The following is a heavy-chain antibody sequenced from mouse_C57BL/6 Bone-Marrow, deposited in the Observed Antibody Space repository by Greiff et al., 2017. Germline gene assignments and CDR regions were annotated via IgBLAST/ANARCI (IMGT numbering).Heavy chain of an antibody. V-gene: IGHV1-69*01. Sequence: VQLQQPGAELVMPGASVKLSCKASGYTFTSYWMHWVKQRPGQGLEWIGEIDPSDSYTNYNQKFKGKSTLTVAKSSSTAYMQLSSLTSEDSAVYYCARDGYYPPWLAYWGQGTLVTVSA. CDR3: ARDGYYPPWLAY. CDR2: IDPSDSYT. D-gene: IGHD2-3*01. CDR1: GYTFTSYW. J-gene: IGHJ3*01.